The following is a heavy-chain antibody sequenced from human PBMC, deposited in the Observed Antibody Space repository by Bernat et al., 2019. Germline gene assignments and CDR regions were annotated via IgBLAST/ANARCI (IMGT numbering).Heavy chain of an antibody. Sequence: EVQLVESGGGFVQPGGSLRLSCAASGFTFSSYWMHWVRQPPGKGLVWVSRINSDGSSTSYADSVKGRFTISRDNAKNTLYLQMNSLRAEDTAVYYCARTYYGDDFQYWGQGTLVTVSS. CDR3: ARTYYGDDFQY. D-gene: IGHD4-17*01. CDR1: GFTFSSYW. J-gene: IGHJ1*01. CDR2: INSDGSST. V-gene: IGHV3-74*01.